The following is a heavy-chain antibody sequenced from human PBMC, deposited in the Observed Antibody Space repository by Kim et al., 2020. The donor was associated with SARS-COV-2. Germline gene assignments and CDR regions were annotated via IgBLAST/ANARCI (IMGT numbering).Heavy chain of an antibody. CDR2: IHYNGNS. CDR1: GTSVSTYY. J-gene: IGHJ5*02. V-gene: IGHV4-59*02. D-gene: IGHD5-18*01. Sequence: SETLSLTCSVSGTSVSTYYWTWVRQSPETGLEWMGYIHYNGNSKYNPSLKGRVSMSVDTSKREVSLRLTSVTAADTAVYYCATWNPPITAMVGNWFDPWG. CDR3: ATWNPPITAMVGNWFDP.